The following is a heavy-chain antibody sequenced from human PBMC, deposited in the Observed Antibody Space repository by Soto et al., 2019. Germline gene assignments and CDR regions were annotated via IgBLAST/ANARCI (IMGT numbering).Heavy chain of an antibody. CDR2: INHSGNI. D-gene: IGHD3-22*01. CDR1: GGSFSGYY. Sequence: PSETLSLTCAVYGGSFSGYYWSWIRQPPGKGLEWIGEINHSGNINYNPSLKSRVTISVDTSKNKFSLKRRSVTAADTAIYYCAGGKGMILAVQGAAPDQYYSDSWSQGILVNVSS. J-gene: IGHJ4*02. CDR3: AGGKGMILAVQGAAPDQYYSDS. V-gene: IGHV4-34*01.